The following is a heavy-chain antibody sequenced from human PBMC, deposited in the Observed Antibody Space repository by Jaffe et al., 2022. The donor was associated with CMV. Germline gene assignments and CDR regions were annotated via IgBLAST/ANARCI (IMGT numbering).Heavy chain of an antibody. J-gene: IGHJ6*03. D-gene: IGHD3-16*01. CDR2: ISSSSSYI. CDR3: ARDWGERWLQRYYYYYMDV. Sequence: EVQLVESGGGLVKPGGSLRLSCAASGFTFSSYSMNWVRQAPGKGLEWVSSISSSSSYIYYADSVKGRFTISRDNAKNSLYLQMNSLRAEDTAVYYCARDWGERWLQRYYYYYMDVWGKGTTVTVSS. V-gene: IGHV3-21*01. CDR1: GFTFSSYS.